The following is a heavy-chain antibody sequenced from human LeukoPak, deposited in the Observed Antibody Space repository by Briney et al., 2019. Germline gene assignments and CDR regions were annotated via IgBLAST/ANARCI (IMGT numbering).Heavy chain of an antibody. V-gene: IGHV3-23*01. CDR1: GFTFSSYA. Sequence: GGSLRLSCAASGFTFSSYAMSWVRQAPGQGLEWVSAISGSGGSTYYADSVKGRFTISRDNSKNTLYLQMNSLRAEDTAVYYCAKDYQLPITSGHDDAFDIWGQGTMVTVSS. J-gene: IGHJ3*02. CDR3: AKDYQLPITSGHDDAFDI. CDR2: ISGSGGST. D-gene: IGHD2-2*01.